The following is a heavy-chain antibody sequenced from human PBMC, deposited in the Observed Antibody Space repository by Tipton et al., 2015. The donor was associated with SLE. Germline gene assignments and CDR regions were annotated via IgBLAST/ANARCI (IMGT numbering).Heavy chain of an antibody. CDR1: GGSISSGGYY. D-gene: IGHD7-27*01. CDR2: IYYSGST. J-gene: IGHJ4*02. Sequence: TLSLTCTVSGGSISSGGYYWSWIRQHPGKGLEWIGYIYYSGSTNYNPSLKSRVTISVDTSKNQFSLKLSSVNAADTAVYYCARALWGRVFEYWGQGTLVTVSS. V-gene: IGHV4-61*08. CDR3: ARALWGRVFEY.